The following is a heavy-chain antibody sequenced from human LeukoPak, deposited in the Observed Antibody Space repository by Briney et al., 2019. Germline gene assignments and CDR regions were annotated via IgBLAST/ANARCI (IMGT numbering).Heavy chain of an antibody. Sequence: GGSLRLSCAASEFTFRTYSMNWVRQAPGKGLEWVSSISSGGKYIYYADSVKGRFTISRDNSKNTLYLQMNSLRAEDTAVYYCAKDQHGSGSYTLDYWGQGTLVTVSS. CDR2: ISSGGKYI. CDR3: AKDQHGSGSYTLDY. J-gene: IGHJ4*02. V-gene: IGHV3-21*01. D-gene: IGHD3-10*01. CDR1: EFTFRTYS.